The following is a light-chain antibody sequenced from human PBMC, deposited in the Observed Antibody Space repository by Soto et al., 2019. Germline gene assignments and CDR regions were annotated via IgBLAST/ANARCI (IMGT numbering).Light chain of an antibody. Sequence: QLVLTQPPSVSGAPGQRVTISCTGSSSNIGAGYDVHWYQQLPGTAPKLLIYGNSNRPSGVPDRFSGSKSGTSASLAITGHQAEYEADYYCQSYDSSLSGVVFGGGTKLTVL. CDR2: GNS. CDR1: SSNIGAGYD. J-gene: IGLJ2*01. CDR3: QSYDSSLSGVV. V-gene: IGLV1-40*01.